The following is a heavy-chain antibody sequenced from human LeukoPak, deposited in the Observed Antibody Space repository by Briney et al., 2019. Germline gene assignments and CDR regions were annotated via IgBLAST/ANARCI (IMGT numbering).Heavy chain of an antibody. CDR2: ISSSSSYI. Sequence: PGGSLRLSCAASGFTFSIYSMNWVRQAPGKGLEWVTTISSSSSYIYYADSVKGRFTISRDNAKKSLYLQMNSLRAEDTAVYYCARDLSGVTGYTYGRGIDYWGQGTLVTVSS. D-gene: IGHD5-18*01. V-gene: IGHV3-21*01. CDR3: ARDLSGVTGYTYGRGIDY. J-gene: IGHJ4*02. CDR1: GFTFSIYS.